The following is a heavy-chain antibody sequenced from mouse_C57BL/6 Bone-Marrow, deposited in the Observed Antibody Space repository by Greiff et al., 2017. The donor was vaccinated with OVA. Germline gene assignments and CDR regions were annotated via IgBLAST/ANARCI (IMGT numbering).Heavy chain of an antibody. Sequence: QVQLQQPGAELVKPGASVKLSCKASGYTFTSYWMQWVKQRPGQGLEWIGSLDPSDSSTNYTPPFKGKAPLTVDTSSSTAYMQLSSLTSEDSAVYYCARDSNYVDYYAMDYWGQGTSVTVSS. CDR1: GYTFTSYW. V-gene: IGHV1-50*01. D-gene: IGHD2-5*01. J-gene: IGHJ4*01. CDR3: ARDSNYVDYYAMDY. CDR2: LDPSDSST.